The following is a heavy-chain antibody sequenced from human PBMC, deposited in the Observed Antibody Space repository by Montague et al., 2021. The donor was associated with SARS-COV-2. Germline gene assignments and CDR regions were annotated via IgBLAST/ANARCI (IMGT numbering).Heavy chain of an antibody. V-gene: IGHV4-61*08. D-gene: IGHD3-10*01. J-gene: IGHJ4*02. CDR1: SPATVSWY. CDR3: ARSLDPSGTYYLPY. Sequence: SETLSLTCPVSSPATVSWYSGADRQSTRLNSGHVSHSYSVFCYTYSPSFKSRVTISIDTPKNQFSLKLSSVTAADTAVYYCARSLDPSGTYYLPYWGQGTLVTVSS. CDR2: SYSVFCY.